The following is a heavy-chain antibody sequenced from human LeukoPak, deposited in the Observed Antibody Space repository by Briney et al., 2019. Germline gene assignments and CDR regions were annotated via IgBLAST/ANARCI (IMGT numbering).Heavy chain of an antibody. CDR2: ISYDGSNK. CDR3: ARDLSSSWYFPTHDAFDI. D-gene: IGHD6-13*01. CDR1: GFTFSSYA. J-gene: IGHJ3*02. V-gene: IGHV3-30-3*01. Sequence: GGSLRLSCAASGFTFSSYAMHWVRQAPGKGLEWVAVISYDGSNKYYADSVKGRFTISRDNSKNTLYLQMNSLRAEDTAVYYCARDLSSSWYFPTHDAFDIWGQGTMVTVSS.